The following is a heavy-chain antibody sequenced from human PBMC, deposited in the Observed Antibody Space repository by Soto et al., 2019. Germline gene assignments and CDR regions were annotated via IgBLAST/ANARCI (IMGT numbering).Heavy chain of an antibody. CDR2: ISGSGGGT. Sequence: EVQLLESGGGLVQPGGSLRLSCAASGFTFSSYAMSWVRQAPGKGLEWVSAISGSGGGTYYADSVKGRFTISRDNSKHALYLQTNRLRAEDTAVYYCAKYYGDYGRYYYYYGMDVWGQGTTVTVSS. CDR1: GFTFSSYA. CDR3: AKYYGDYGRYYYYYGMDV. D-gene: IGHD4-17*01. J-gene: IGHJ6*02. V-gene: IGHV3-23*01.